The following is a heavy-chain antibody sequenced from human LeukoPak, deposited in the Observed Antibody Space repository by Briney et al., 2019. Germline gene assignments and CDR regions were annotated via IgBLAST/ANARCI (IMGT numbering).Heavy chain of an antibody. V-gene: IGHV3-48*01. CDR1: GFTFSSYS. CDR2: ISSSSSTI. Sequence: GGSLRLSCAASGFTFSSYSMNWVRQAPGKGLEWVSYISSSSSTIYNADSVKGRFTISRDNAKNSLYLQMNSLRAEDTAVYYCARDRVIGYYYYYMDVWGKGTTVTVSS. CDR3: ARDRVIGYYYYYMDV. D-gene: IGHD3-22*01. J-gene: IGHJ6*03.